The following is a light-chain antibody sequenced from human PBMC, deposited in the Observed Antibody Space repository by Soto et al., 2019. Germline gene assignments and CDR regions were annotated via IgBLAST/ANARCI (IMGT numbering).Light chain of an antibody. J-gene: IGKJ2*01. Sequence: EIVLTQSPATLSLSPGERATLSGGASQSVSSSYLAWYQQKPGLAPRLLLYDASSRATGIPDRFSDSGSGTDFTLTISRLEPEDFAVYYCQQYGSSPYPFGQGPKLE. V-gene: IGKV3D-20*01. CDR2: DAS. CDR1: QSVSSSY. CDR3: QQYGSSPYP.